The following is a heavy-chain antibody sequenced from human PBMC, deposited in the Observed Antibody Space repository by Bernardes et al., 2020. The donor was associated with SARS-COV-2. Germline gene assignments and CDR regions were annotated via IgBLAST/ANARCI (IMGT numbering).Heavy chain of an antibody. CDR1: GFSLSDLGMR. CDR3: ARMSLSADMDV. Sequence: SGPTLVKPTQTLTLTCNFSGFSLSDLGMRVSWIRQPPGKALEWLARIDWDDDKFYRSSLKTRLTISKDTSKNQVVLTMTNMDPVDTGTYYCARMSLSADMDVWGQGTTVTVSS. CDR2: IDWDDDK. D-gene: IGHD3-16*02. V-gene: IGHV2-70*04. J-gene: IGHJ6*02.